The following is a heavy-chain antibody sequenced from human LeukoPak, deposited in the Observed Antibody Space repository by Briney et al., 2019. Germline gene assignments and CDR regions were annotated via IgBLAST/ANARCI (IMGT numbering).Heavy chain of an antibody. J-gene: IGHJ4*02. CDR3: ARDQDGGFDY. D-gene: IGHD3-16*01. V-gene: IGHV4-59*02. Sequence: PSETLSLTCTVSGGSVSNKYWSWIRQPPGKGLEWIGYIYYSGSTNYNPSLKSRVTILVDTSKNQFSLKLSSVTAADTAVYYCARDQDGGFDYWGQGTLVTVSS. CDR2: IYYSGST. CDR1: GGSVSNKY.